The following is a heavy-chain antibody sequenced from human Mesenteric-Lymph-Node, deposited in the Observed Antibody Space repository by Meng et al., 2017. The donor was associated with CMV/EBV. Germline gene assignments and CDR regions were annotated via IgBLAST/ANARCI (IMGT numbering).Heavy chain of an antibody. CDR2: IYYSGNT. J-gene: IGHJ6*02. Sequence: SETLSLTCTVSGGSISNSDYFWGWIRQPPGKGLEWIGSIYYSGNTYYNPSLKSRVTISVDTSKNQFSLKLSSVTAADTAVYYCARGPYCSSTSCYSPYYYYGMDVWGQGTTVTVSS. D-gene: IGHD2-2*02. CDR3: ARGPYCSSTSCYSPYYYYGMDV. CDR1: GGSISNSDYF. V-gene: IGHV4-39*07.